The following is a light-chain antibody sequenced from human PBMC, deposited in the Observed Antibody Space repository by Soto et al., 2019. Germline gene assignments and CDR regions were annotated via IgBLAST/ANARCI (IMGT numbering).Light chain of an antibody. CDR1: QGVGRF. CDR3: QQTYNMPYT. J-gene: IGKJ2*01. V-gene: IGKV1-39*01. CDR2: GAS. Sequence: DIQMAQSPSPLSASLGDRVTITCRASQGVGRFLNWYQQKPGKAPKLLIYGASNLQSGVPSRFSGSGSGTGFALTISSLQPEDFATYYCQQTYNMPYTFGQGTNLEIK.